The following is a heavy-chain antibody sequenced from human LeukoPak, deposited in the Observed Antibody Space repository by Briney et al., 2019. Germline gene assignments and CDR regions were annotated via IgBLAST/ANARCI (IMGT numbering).Heavy chain of an antibody. J-gene: IGHJ4*02. CDR1: GGTFSSYT. D-gene: IGHD1-26*01. V-gene: IGHV1-69*08. Sequence: SSVKVSCKASGGTFSSYTISWVRQAPGQGLEWMGRIIPLLGRGNYAQKVQGRVTIPAEKSTSTGYMELSILRSEDTAVYYCARGVGATVDYWGRGTLVTVSS. CDR2: IIPLLGRG. CDR3: ARGVGATVDY.